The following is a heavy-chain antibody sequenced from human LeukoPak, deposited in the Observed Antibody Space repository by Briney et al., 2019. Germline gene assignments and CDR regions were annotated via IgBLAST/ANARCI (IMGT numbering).Heavy chain of an antibody. Sequence: PGGSLRLSCAASGFTFSSYSMNWVRQAPGKGLEWVSTISRNSDNTFYANSVRGRFSISRDNSKITPFLQMSSLRAEDTAIYYCAKPTSATYYDAFDIWGQGTMVTVSS. V-gene: IGHV3-23*01. CDR3: AKPTSATYYDAFDI. D-gene: IGHD1-26*01. CDR1: GFTFSSYS. J-gene: IGHJ3*02. CDR2: ISRNSDNT.